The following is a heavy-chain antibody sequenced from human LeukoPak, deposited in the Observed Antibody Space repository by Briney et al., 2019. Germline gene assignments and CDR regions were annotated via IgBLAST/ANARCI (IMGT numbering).Heavy chain of an antibody. CDR1: GFTLSSHG. V-gene: IGHV3-30*18. Sequence: PGRSLRLSCAASGFTLSSHGMHWGRQAPGKGLEWVAVISYDGSNKYYADSVKGRFTISRDNYKNTLYVQMNSVRAEDTAVYYCAKAHNWNDYFDAFDIWGQGTMVTVSS. J-gene: IGHJ3*02. CDR3: AKAHNWNDYFDAFDI. D-gene: IGHD1-1*01. CDR2: ISYDGSNK.